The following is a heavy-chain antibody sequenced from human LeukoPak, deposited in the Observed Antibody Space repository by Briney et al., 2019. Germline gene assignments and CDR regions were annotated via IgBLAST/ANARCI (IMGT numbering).Heavy chain of an antibody. V-gene: IGHV3-21*01. J-gene: IGHJ3*02. CDR3: ARDGYYYDSSGYYQEAFDI. Sequence: GGSLRLSCAASGFTFSSYSMNWVRQAPGKGLEWVSSISSSSSYIYYADSVKGRFTISRDNAKKSLYMQMNSLRAEDTAVYYCARDGYYYDSSGYYQEAFDIWGQGTMVTVSS. CDR2: ISSSSSYI. D-gene: IGHD3-22*01. CDR1: GFTFSSYS.